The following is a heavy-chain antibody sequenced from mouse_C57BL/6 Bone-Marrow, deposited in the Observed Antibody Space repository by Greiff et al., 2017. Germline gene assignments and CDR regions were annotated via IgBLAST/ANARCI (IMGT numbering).Heavy chain of an antibody. CDR2: IDPSDSYT. V-gene: IGHV1-69*01. CDR1: GYTFTSYW. J-gene: IGHJ3*01. D-gene: IGHD2-4*01. CDR3: ARGSYYDYDDGFAY. Sequence: VKLQESGAELVMPGASVKLSCKASGYTFTSYWMHWVKQRPGQGLEWIGEIDPSDSYTNYNQKFKGKSTLTVDKSSSTAYMQLSSLTSEDSAVXYWARGSYYDYDDGFAYWGQGTLVTVSA.